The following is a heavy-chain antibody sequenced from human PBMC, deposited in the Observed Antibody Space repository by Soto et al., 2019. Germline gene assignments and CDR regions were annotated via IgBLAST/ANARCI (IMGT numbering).Heavy chain of an antibody. CDR2: INHSGST. V-gene: IGHV4-34*01. Sequence: SETLSLTCAVYGGSFSGYYWSWIRQPPGKGLEWIGEINHSGSTNYNPSLKSRVTISVDTSKNQFSLKLSSVTAADTAVYYCAEVTLRQLTQTYNYNGRTSGAKGPRSPSP. CDR3: AEVTLRQLTQTYNYNGRTS. J-gene: IGHJ6*02. D-gene: IGHD2-2*01. CDR1: GGSFSGYY.